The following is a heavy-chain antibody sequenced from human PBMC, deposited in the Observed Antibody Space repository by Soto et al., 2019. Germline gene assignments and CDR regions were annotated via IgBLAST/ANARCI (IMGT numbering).Heavy chain of an antibody. CDR3: ARGIVVVPAAIRSWFDP. CDR2: IYHSGST. D-gene: IGHD2-2*01. CDR1: GGSISSSNW. V-gene: IGHV4-4*02. Sequence: SETLSLTCAVSGGSISSSNWWSWVRQPPGKGLEWIGEIYHSGSTNYNPSLKSRVTISVDKSKNQFSLKLSSVTAADTAVYYCARGIVVVPAAIRSWFDPWGQGTLVTVSS. J-gene: IGHJ5*02.